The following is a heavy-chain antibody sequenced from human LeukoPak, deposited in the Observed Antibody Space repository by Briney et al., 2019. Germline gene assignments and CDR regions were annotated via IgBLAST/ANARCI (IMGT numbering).Heavy chain of an antibody. CDR2: INSDGSRT. D-gene: IGHD3-10*01. Sequence: GGSLRLSCAASGFTFSSYWMHWVRQAPGKGLVWVSRINSDGSRTSYADSVKGRFNISRDNAKNTLYLQMNNLRAEDTAVYYCARGPMVRTNLFDYWGQGTLVTVSS. CDR3: ARGPMVRTNLFDY. CDR1: GFTFSSYW. V-gene: IGHV3-74*01. J-gene: IGHJ4*02.